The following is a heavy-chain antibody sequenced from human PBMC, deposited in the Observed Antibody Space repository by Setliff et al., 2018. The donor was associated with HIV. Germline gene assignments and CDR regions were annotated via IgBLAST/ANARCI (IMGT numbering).Heavy chain of an antibody. V-gene: IGHV4-61*09. CDR1: GGSISSDTYY. Sequence: NPSETLSLTCTVSGGSISSDTYYWSWIRQPAGKGLEWIGHIYPSGSTNYNPSLKSRVTISVDTSKNQFSLKLSSVTAADTAVYYCARVDRVESAFDIWGQRAMVTVSS. D-gene: IGHD2-15*01. J-gene: IGHJ3*02. CDR3: ARVDRVESAFDI. CDR2: IYPSGST.